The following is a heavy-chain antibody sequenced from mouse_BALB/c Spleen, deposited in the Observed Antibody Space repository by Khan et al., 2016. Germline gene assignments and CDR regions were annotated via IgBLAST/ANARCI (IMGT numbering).Heavy chain of an antibody. CDR3: SACDYNAMDY. Sequence: VRLQQSGAELVRSGASVKLSCTASGFNIKDYYMHWVKQRPEQGLEWIGWIDPENGDTEYAPKFQGKATMTADTSSNTAYLQLSSLTSEDTAVYYSSACDYNAMDYGGHGTSVTVAS. CDR2: IDPENGDT. CDR1: GFNIKDYY. J-gene: IGHJ4*01. V-gene: IGHV14-4*02.